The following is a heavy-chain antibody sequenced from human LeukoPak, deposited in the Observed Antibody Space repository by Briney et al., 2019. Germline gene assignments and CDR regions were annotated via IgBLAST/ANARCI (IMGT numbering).Heavy chain of an antibody. CDR2: INHSGST. Sequence: SETLSLTCAVYGGSFSGYYWSWIRQPPGKGLEWIGEINHSGSTNYNPSLKSRVTISVDTSKNQFSLKLSSVTAADTAVYYCASPNVYRQELFSWGQGTLVTVSS. V-gene: IGHV4-34*01. D-gene: IGHD3-10*01. CDR1: GGSFSGYY. CDR3: ASPNVYRQELFS. J-gene: IGHJ4*02.